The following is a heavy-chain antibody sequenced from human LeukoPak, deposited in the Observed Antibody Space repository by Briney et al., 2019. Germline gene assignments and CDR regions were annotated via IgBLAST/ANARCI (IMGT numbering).Heavy chain of an antibody. CDR1: RGTFSSYA. J-gene: IGHJ6*03. Sequence: GASLKLSCKVSRGTFSSYAISWVRQSPGQGLDWRGKIIPSFGTANYAQKRQGIVTITTDESTSTAYRELSSLRSDETAVEYCARDTHFYMDVWGKRTTVTVSS. V-gene: IGHV1-69*05. CDR3: ARDTHFYMDV. CDR2: IIPSFGTA.